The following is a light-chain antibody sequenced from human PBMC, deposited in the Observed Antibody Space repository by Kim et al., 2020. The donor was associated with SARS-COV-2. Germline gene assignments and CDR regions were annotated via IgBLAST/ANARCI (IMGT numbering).Light chain of an antibody. CDR1: SGHSSNA. CDR2: GNNDGSH. V-gene: IGLV4-69*01. Sequence: ASLGASVKLTCTLNSGHSSNAIAWHQQQPEKGPRYLMKGNNDGSHSKGDGIPDRFSGSSSGAERYLTISSLQSVDEADYYCQSWGVFGGGTKLTVL. J-gene: IGLJ3*02. CDR3: QSWGV.